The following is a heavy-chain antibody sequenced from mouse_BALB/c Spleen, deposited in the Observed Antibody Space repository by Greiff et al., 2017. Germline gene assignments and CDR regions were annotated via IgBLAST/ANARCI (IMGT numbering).Heavy chain of an antibody. D-gene: IGHD2-1*01. V-gene: IGHV14-1*02. CDR1: GFNIKDYY. CDR3: ASYGNYVYYYAMDY. J-gene: IGHJ4*01. CDR2: IDPENGNT. Sequence: VQLQQSGAELVRPGALVKLSCKASGFNIKDYYMHWVKQRPEQGLEWIGWIDPENGNTIYDPKFQGKASITADTSSNTAYLQLSSLTSEDTAVYYCASYGNYVYYYAMDYWGQGTSVTVSS.